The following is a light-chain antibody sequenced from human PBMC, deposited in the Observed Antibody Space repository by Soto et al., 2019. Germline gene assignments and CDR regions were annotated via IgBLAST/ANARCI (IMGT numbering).Light chain of an antibody. CDR3: QQSYSTHSIT. CDR1: QSISSY. Sequence: DVQMTQSPSSLSASVGDRVTITCRASQSISSYLNWYQQKPVKAPNLLXYAASSLQSGVPSRFSGSGSGTDFSLTISSLQPEDFATYYCQQSYSTHSITFGQGTRLEIK. CDR2: AAS. J-gene: IGKJ5*01. V-gene: IGKV1-39*01.